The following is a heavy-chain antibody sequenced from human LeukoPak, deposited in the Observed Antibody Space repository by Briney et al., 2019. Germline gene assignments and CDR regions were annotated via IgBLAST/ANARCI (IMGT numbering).Heavy chain of an antibody. V-gene: IGHV3-7*01. D-gene: IGHD1-26*01. CDR1: GFTFSSYW. CDR2: IKQDGSEK. J-gene: IGHJ3*02. Sequence: PGGSLRLSCAASGFTFSSYWMSWVRQAPGKGLEWVANIKQDGSEKYYVDSVKGRFTISRDNAKNSLYLQMNSLRAEDTAVYYCARVIVGATAAFDIWGQGTMVTVSS. CDR3: ARVIVGATAAFDI.